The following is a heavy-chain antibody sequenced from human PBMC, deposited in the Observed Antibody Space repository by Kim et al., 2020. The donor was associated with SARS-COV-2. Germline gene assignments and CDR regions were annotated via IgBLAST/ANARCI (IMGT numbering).Heavy chain of an antibody. V-gene: IGHV1-46*01. J-gene: IGHJ4*02. CDR2: INPSGGST. CDR3: ARGGVPIDYGGSFDY. CDR1: GYTFTSYY. Sequence: ASVKVSCKASGYTFTSYYKHWVRQAPGQGLEWMGIINPSGGSTSYAQKFQGRVTMTRDTSTSTVYMELSSLRSEDTAVYYCARGGVPIDYGGSFDYWGQGTLVTVSS. D-gene: IGHD4-17*01.